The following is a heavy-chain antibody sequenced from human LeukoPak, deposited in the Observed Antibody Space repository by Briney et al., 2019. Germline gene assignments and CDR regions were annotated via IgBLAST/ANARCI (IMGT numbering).Heavy chain of an antibody. J-gene: IGHJ4*02. CDR1: GYTFTSYG. CDR2: ISAYNGNT. V-gene: IGHV1-18*01. D-gene: IGHD1-26*01. CDR3: ARDWVRWELLDY. Sequence: GASXXVSCKASGYTFTSYGISWVRQAPGKGLEWMRWISAYNGNTNYAQKLQGRVTMTTDTSTSTAYMELRSLRSDDTAVYYCARDWVRWELLDYWGQGTLVTVSS.